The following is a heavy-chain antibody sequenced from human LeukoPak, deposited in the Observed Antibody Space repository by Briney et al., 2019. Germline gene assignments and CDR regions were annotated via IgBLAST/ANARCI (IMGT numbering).Heavy chain of an antibody. D-gene: IGHD3-3*01. J-gene: IGHJ3*02. CDR1: GSPFSTYT. CDR3: ARDQFLADI. CDR2: ISGSSSYI. V-gene: IGHV3-21*01. Sequence: TGGSLRLSCAASGSPFSTYTMNWVRQAPGKGLEWVSSISGSSSYIYYADSVKGRFTISRDNAKKSLDLQMNSLRAEGTAVYYCARDQFLADIWGQGTMVTVSS.